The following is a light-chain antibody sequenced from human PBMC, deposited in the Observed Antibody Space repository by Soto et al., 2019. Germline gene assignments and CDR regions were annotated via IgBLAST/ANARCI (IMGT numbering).Light chain of an antibody. Sequence: QSVLTPPASVSGSAGQSITISCPGTSSVVGGYNYVSSYQQHPGKGPKLMISEVSNRPSGVSNRCSGSKSGNTATLTISGLQAEDEADYYCSTYTSTTTRVFGTGTKVTVL. V-gene: IGLV2-14*03. CDR3: STYTSTTTRV. CDR1: SSVVGGYNY. CDR2: EVS. J-gene: IGLJ1*01.